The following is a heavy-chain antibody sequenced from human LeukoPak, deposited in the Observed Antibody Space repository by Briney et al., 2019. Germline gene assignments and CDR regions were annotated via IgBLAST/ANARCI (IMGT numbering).Heavy chain of an antibody. D-gene: IGHD6-19*01. J-gene: IGHJ4*02. CDR3: ARAFHIAVAGTY. CDR2: INPSGGST. Sequence: ASVKVSCKASGYTFTSYYMHWVRQAPGQGLEWMGIINPSGGSTSYAQKFQGRVTMTRDTSTSTVYMELSSLRSEDTAVYDCARAFHIAVAGTYWGQGTLVTVSS. V-gene: IGHV1-46*01. CDR1: GYTFTSYY.